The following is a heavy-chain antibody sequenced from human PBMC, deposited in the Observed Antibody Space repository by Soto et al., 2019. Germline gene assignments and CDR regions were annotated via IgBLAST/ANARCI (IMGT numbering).Heavy chain of an antibody. J-gene: IGHJ6*02. V-gene: IGHV3-13*05. CDR3: ARTDRDFYGLDV. Sequence: EVQLVESGGGLVQPGGSLRLSCEASGFTFRNYAMHWVRQVTGKGLDGVSGISAAGDPDYADSVEGRFTISSENAHNSFFLQMTSLRVGDTAVYYCARTDRDFYGLDVWGQGTTVIVSS. CDR2: ISAAGDP. CDR1: GFTFRNYA.